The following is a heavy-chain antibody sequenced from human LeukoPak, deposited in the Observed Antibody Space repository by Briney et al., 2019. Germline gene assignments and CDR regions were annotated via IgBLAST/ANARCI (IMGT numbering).Heavy chain of an antibody. J-gene: IGHJ4*02. CDR2: TYSSGST. Sequence: PSETLSLTCTVSGVSISNGRYYWSWLRQPAGKVLEWIGRTYSSGSTNYSPSFKSRVTISVDTSKNQFSLNLSSVTAADTAVYYCARGEYDSSGYWGYYFENWGQGTLVTVSS. D-gene: IGHD3-22*01. CDR1: GVSISNGRYY. V-gene: IGHV4-61*02. CDR3: ARGEYDSSGYWGYYFEN.